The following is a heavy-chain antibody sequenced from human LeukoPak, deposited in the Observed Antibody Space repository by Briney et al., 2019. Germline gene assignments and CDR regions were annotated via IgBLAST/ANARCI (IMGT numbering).Heavy chain of an antibody. Sequence: SETLSLTCTVSGGPISSSSYLWGWIRQPPGKGLDWIGSIYYSGNTYYNPSLKSRVTMSVDTSKNQFSLKLRSVTASDTAVYYCARGRREYCTSTSCYYYSDYWGQGTLVTVSS. CDR3: ARGRREYCTSTSCYYYSDY. CDR1: GGPISSSSYL. D-gene: IGHD2-2*01. V-gene: IGHV4-39*01. CDR2: IYYSGNT. J-gene: IGHJ4*02.